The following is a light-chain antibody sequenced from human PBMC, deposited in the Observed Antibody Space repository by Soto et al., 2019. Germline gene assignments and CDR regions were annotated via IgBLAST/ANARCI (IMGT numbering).Light chain of an antibody. Sequence: DIQMTQSPSTLSASVGDRVTITCRASQSISTWLAWYRQKPGKAPKVLIYEASKLESGVPSRFSGSGSGTEFTLTISTLQPDDVATYYCQQYNSYQWTFGQGTKVDIK. CDR2: EAS. J-gene: IGKJ1*01. V-gene: IGKV1-5*01. CDR1: QSISTW. CDR3: QQYNSYQWT.